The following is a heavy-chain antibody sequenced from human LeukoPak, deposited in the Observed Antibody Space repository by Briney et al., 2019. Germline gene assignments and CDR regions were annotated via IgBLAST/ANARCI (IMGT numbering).Heavy chain of an antibody. V-gene: IGHV3-64*01. CDR3: ARGTYYDSSGYYFFDY. J-gene: IGHJ4*02. CDR1: GFTFSSHA. CDR2: ISSNGGST. Sequence: GGSLRLSCAASGFTFSSHAMHWVRQAPGKGLEYVSTISSNGGSTYYVNSVKGRFTISRDNSKNTLFLQMGSLRAEDMAVYYCARGTYYDSSGYYFFDYWGQGTLVTVSS. D-gene: IGHD3-22*01.